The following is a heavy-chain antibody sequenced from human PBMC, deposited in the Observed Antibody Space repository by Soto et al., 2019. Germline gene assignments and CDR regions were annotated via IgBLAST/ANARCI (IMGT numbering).Heavy chain of an antibody. J-gene: IGHJ5*02. Sequence: SETLSLTCAVYGGSFSGYYWSWIRQPPGKGLEWIGEINHSGSTNYNPSLKSRVTISVDTSKNQFSLKLSSVTAADTAVYYCAREQRSATKTSYNWFDPWGQGTLVTVSS. V-gene: IGHV4-34*01. CDR3: AREQRSATKTSYNWFDP. CDR1: GGSFSGYY. CDR2: INHSGST. D-gene: IGHD1-26*01.